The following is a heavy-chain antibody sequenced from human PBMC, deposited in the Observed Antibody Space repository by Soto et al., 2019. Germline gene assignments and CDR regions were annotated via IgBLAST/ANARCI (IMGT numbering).Heavy chain of an antibody. CDR2: ISAYNGNT. CDR3: ARDLAAAGINYYYYGMDV. J-gene: IGHJ6*02. V-gene: IGHV1-18*01. Sequence: ASVKVSCKASGYTFTSYGISWVRQAPGQGLEWMGWISAYNGNTNYAQKLQGRVTMTTDTSTSTAYMELRSLRSDDTAVYYCARDLAAAGINYYYYGMDVWGQGTTVTVSS. CDR1: GYTFTSYG. D-gene: IGHD6-13*01.